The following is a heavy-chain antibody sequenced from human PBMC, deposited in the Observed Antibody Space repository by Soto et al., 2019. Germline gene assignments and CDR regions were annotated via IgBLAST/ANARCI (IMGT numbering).Heavy chain of an antibody. V-gene: IGHV4-31*03. Sequence: PSETLSLTCTVSGGSISSGGYYWSWIRQHPGKGLEWIGYIYYSGSTYYNPSLKSRVTISVDTSKNQFSLKLSSVTAADTAVYYCARDQNYYFWSGYSWFDPWGQGTLVTVSS. CDR1: GGSISSGGYY. CDR2: IYYSGST. J-gene: IGHJ5*02. CDR3: ARDQNYYFWSGYSWFDP. D-gene: IGHD3-3*01.